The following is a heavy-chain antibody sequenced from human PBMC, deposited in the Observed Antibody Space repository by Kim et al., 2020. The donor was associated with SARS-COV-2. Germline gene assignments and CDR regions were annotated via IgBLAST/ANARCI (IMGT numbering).Heavy chain of an antibody. CDR1: GFTFSSYA. D-gene: IGHD1-1*01. CDR3: AKRCINWNHGGLLGFDP. V-gene: IGHV3-23*01. CDR2: ISGSGGST. J-gene: IGHJ5*02. Sequence: GGSLRLSCAASGFTFSSYAMSWVRQAPGKGLEWVSAISGSGGSTYYADSVKGRFTISRDNSKNTLYLQMNSLRAEDTAVYYCAKRCINWNHGGLLGFDPWGQGTLVTVSS.